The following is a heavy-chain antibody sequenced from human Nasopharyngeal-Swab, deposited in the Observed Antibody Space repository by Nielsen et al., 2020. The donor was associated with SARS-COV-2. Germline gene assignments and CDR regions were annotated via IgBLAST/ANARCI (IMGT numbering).Heavy chain of an antibody. CDR1: GYTFTGYY. Sequence: ASVKVSCKASGYTFTGYYMHWVRQAPGQGLEWMGWINPNSGGTNYAQKFQGWVTMTRDTSISTAYMELSRLRSDDTAVYYCARDRRDSSGTHNWFDHWGQGTLVTVSS. J-gene: IGHJ5*02. D-gene: IGHD6-19*01. CDR2: INPNSGGT. CDR3: ARDRRDSSGTHNWFDH. V-gene: IGHV1-2*04.